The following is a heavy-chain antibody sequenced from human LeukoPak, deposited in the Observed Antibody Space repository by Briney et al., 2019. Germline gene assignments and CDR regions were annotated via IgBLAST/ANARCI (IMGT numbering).Heavy chain of an antibody. CDR2: ISYDGSNK. V-gene: IGHV3-30*04. D-gene: IGHD6-13*01. Sequence: GRSLRLSCAASEFTFSSYVMHWVRQAPGKGLEWVAVISYDGSNKYYADSVKGRFTISRDNSKNTLYLQMNSLRAEDTAVYYCARDNTAAGNWFDPWGQGTLVTVSS. CDR1: EFTFSSYV. CDR3: ARDNTAAGNWFDP. J-gene: IGHJ5*02.